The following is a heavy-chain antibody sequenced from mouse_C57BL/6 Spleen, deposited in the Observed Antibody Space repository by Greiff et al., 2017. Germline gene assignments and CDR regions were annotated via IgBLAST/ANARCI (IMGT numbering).Heavy chain of an antibody. CDR3: ARRRGSSYDAMDY. D-gene: IGHD1-1*01. CDR1: GYTFTNYW. J-gene: IGHJ4*01. CDR2: IYPGGGYT. Sequence: VKLVESGAELVRPGTSVKMSCKASGYTFTNYWIGWAKQRPGHGLEWIGDIYPGGGYTNYNEKFKGKATLTADKSSSTAYMQFSSLTSEDSAIYYCARRRGSSYDAMDYWGQGTSVTVSS. V-gene: IGHV1-63*01.